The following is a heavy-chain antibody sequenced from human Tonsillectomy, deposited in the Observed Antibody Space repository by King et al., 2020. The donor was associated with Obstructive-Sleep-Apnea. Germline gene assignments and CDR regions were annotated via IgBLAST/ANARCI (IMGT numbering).Heavy chain of an antibody. CDR1: GYTFTNYG. J-gene: IGHJ6*02. CDR3: ARVGGGYNLDFYYGMDV. Sequence: QLVQSGAEVKKPGASVKVSCKASGYTFTNYGITWVRQAPGQGPEWMGWISAYNGNTNYAQKLQGRVTMTTDTSTRTAYMELSGLRSDDTAVYYCARVGGGYNLDFYYGMDVWGQGTTVTVSS. CDR2: ISAYNGNT. V-gene: IGHV1-18*01. D-gene: IGHD5-24*01.